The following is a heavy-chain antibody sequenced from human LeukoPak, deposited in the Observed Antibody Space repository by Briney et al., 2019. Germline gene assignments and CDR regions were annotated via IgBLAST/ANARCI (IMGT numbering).Heavy chain of an antibody. Sequence: PGGSLRLSCAASGFTFSSYAMSWVRQTPGKGLEWVSAMSGSGGSTYYADSVKGRFTISRDNSKNTLYLQMNSLRAEDTAVYYCAKAGALAVAGNFDYWGQGTLVTVSS. CDR2: MSGSGGST. D-gene: IGHD6-19*01. CDR1: GFTFSSYA. V-gene: IGHV3-23*01. J-gene: IGHJ4*02. CDR3: AKAGALAVAGNFDY.